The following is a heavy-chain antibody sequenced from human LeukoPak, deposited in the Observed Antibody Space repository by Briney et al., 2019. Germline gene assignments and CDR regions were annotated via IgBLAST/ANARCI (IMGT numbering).Heavy chain of an antibody. CDR3: ARHGRVSSWFDP. CDR1: GGSFSSSDYY. Sequence: SETLSLTCTVSGGSFSSSDYYWGWIRQPPGKGLEWIGSIYYSGSTYYNPSLKSRVTISVDTTKNQFSLKLSSVTAADTAVYYCARHGRVSSWFDPWGQGTLVTVSS. V-gene: IGHV4-39*01. J-gene: IGHJ5*02. CDR2: IYYSGST. D-gene: IGHD3-16*01.